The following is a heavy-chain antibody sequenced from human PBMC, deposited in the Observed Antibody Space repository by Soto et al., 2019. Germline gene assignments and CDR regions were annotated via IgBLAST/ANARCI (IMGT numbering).Heavy chain of an antibody. Sequence: QITGKATGPNLVKPSHTLPLTCAFSGFSLSTSGVCVCWVRHPPGEAPAWLALIYWDDDKPYSPSLKSRLSNPRHTSKDQVLFTMTNMNPVYRATYYLLLQDLNNNILFFDPWGRGTLVTVTS. V-gene: IGHV2-5*02. CDR1: GFSLSTSGVC. J-gene: IGHJ2*01. CDR2: IYWDDDK. D-gene: IGHD1-26*01. CDR3: LLQDLNNNILFFDP.